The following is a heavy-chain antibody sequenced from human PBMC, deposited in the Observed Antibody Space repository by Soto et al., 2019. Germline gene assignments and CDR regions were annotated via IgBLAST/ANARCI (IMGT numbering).Heavy chain of an antibody. J-gene: IGHJ4*02. CDR3: ARAFDILTRYYFDY. Sequence: SETLSLTCAVYGGSFSGYYWTWIRQPPGTGLEWIGYIYYSGSTYYNPSLKSRVTISVDTSKNQFSLKLSSVTAADTAVYYCARAFDILTRYYFDYWGQGTLVTVSS. V-gene: IGHV4-34*01. D-gene: IGHD3-9*01. CDR1: GGSFSGYY. CDR2: IYYSGST.